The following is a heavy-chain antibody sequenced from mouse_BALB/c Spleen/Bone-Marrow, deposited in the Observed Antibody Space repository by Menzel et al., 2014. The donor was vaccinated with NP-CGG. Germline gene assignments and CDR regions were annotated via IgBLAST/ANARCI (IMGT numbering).Heavy chain of an antibody. CDR1: GYTFTSYV. D-gene: IGHD2-4*01. CDR2: INPYNDGT. V-gene: IGHV1-14*01. Sequence: VQLQQPGPELVKPGASVKMSCKASGYTFTSYVMHWVKQKSGQGLEWIGYINPYNDGTKYNEKFKGKATLTSDKSSSTAYMELSSLTSEDSAVYYCARSMIGNYFDCWGQGTTLTVSS. J-gene: IGHJ2*01. CDR3: ARSMIGNYFDC.